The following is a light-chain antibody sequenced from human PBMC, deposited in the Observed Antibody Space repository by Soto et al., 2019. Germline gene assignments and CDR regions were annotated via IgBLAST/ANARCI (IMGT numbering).Light chain of an antibody. CDR3: QQYNSYSQT. CDR1: QSISNW. V-gene: IGKV1-5*03. J-gene: IGKJ1*01. CDR2: KAS. Sequence: DIQMTQSPSTLSASLGDRVTITCRASQSISNWLAWYQQKPGKAPNLLIYKASSLESGVPSRFSGSGSGTEFTLTISSLQPDDFATYYCQQYNSYSQTFGQGTKVDI.